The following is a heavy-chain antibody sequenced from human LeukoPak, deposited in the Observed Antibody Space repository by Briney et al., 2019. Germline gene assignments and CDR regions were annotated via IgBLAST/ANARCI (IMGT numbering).Heavy chain of an antibody. CDR3: ARGFSDYDGSDYAFSYY. D-gene: IGHD3-22*01. CDR2: MNPNSGDT. CDR1: GYTFTTYD. V-gene: IGHV1-8*01. Sequence: ASVKVSCKASGYTFTTYDLTWVRQATGQGLEWMGWMNPNSGDTGYAQKFQGRVTLTRDTSISTAYMELSSLRSEDTAVYYCARGFSDYDGSDYAFSYYWGQGTLVTVSS. J-gene: IGHJ4*02.